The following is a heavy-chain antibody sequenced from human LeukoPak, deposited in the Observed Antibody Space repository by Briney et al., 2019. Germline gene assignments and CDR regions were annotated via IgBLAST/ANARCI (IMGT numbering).Heavy chain of an antibody. CDR1: GFTFSSYS. CDR2: ISYSGST. J-gene: IGHJ4*02. CDR3: ARLVRRLQRLKIGRDSDYATGYYFDS. D-gene: IGHD5-12*01. Sequence: PGGSLRLSCAASGFTFSSYSMNWIRQPPGKGLEWIGSISYSGSTYYKPSLKSRVTISVDTSKNQFSLKMSSVTAADTAVYYCARLVRRLQRLKIGRDSDYATGYYFDSWGQGTLVTVSS. V-gene: IGHV4-39*07.